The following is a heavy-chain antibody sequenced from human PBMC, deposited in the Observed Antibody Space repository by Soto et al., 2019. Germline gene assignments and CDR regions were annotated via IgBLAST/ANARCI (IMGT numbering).Heavy chain of an antibody. CDR3: ARESRITTVPGTWGMWFDP. CDR1: GDTFSRYA. J-gene: IGHJ5*02. CDR2: IIPILTTT. D-gene: IGHD2-8*01. Sequence: QVQLVQSGAEVREPGSSVKVSCKASGDTFSRYAITWVRQAPGLGLEWMGGIIPILTTTDYAEKFQGRVTITADASTSTAYMELSSLTSEDTAVYYCARESRITTVPGTWGMWFDPWGQGTLVTVAS. V-gene: IGHV1-69*01.